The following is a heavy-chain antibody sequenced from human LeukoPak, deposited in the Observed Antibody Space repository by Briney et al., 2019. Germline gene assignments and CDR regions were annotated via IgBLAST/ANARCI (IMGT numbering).Heavy chain of an antibody. D-gene: IGHD2/OR15-2a*01. Sequence: ASVKVSCKASGYTFTSYGISWVRQAPGQGLEWMGSISAYNGNTNYAQKLQGRVTMTTDTSTSTAYMELRSLTADDTAVYYCESDPAIVGFPYWGQGTLVTVSS. CDR2: ISAYNGNT. CDR1: GYTFTSYG. J-gene: IGHJ4*02. V-gene: IGHV1-18*01. CDR3: ESDPAIVGFPY.